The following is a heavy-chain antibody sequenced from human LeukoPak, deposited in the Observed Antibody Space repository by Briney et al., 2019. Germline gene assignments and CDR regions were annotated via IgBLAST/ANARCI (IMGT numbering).Heavy chain of an antibody. CDR1: GGSFSGYY. D-gene: IGHD5-18*01. J-gene: IGHJ4*02. CDR2: INHSGST. Sequence: SETLSLTCAVYGGSFSGYYWSWIRQPPGKGLEWIGEINHSGSTNYNPSLKSRVTISVDTSENQFSLKLSSVTAADTAVYYCATRFPSYGQKSDYWGQGTLVTVSS. V-gene: IGHV4-34*01. CDR3: ATRFPSYGQKSDY.